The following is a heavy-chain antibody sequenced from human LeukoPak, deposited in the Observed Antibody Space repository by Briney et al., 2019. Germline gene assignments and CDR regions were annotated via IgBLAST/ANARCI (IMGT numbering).Heavy chain of an antibody. J-gene: IGHJ2*01. CDR1: GFTFSTYA. CDR2: LSGSDVST. D-gene: IGHD4-17*01. CDR3: ARDKTTDYGDPYWYFDL. Sequence: PGGSLRLSCAASGFTFSTYAMSWVRQAPGKGLEWVSTLSGSDVSTYYADSVKGRFTISRDNSKNTLYLQMGSLRAEDMAVYYCARDKTTDYGDPYWYFDLWGRGTLATVSS. V-gene: IGHV3-23*01.